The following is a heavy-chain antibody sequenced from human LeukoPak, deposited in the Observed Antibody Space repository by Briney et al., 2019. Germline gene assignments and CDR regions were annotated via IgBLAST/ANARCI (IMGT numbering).Heavy chain of an antibody. J-gene: IGHJ4*02. CDR3: ARDLGDTAIGYPDY. CDR2: INAGNGNT. Sequence: GASVKVSCKASGYTFTNHAMHWVRQAPGQRLEWIGWINAGNGNTKYSQKFQGRVTITRDTSASTAYMELSSLRSEDTAVYYCARDLGDTAIGYPDYWGQGTLVTVSS. CDR1: GYTFTNHA. V-gene: IGHV1-3*01. D-gene: IGHD5-18*01.